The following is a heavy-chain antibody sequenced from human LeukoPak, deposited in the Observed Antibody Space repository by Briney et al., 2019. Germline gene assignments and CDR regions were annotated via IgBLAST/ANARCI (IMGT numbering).Heavy chain of an antibody. CDR3: ARDLQTKLDYYDSSGYGLDY. Sequence: GGSLRLSCAASGFTFSSYGMHWVRQAPGKGLEWVAFIRYDGSNKYYADSVKGRFTISRDNSKNTLYLQMNSLRAEDTAVYYCARDLQTKLDYYDSSGYGLDYWGQGTLVTVSS. CDR1: GFTFSSYG. V-gene: IGHV3-30*02. CDR2: IRYDGSNK. J-gene: IGHJ4*02. D-gene: IGHD3-22*01.